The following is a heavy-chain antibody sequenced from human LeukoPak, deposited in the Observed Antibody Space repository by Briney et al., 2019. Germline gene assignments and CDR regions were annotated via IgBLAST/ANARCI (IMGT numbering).Heavy chain of an antibody. J-gene: IGHJ6*02. D-gene: IGHD6-13*01. V-gene: IGHV4-31*03. CDR1: GGSISSGGYY. CDR2: IYYSGST. CDR3: ARKPVDSSSWYSLIYYYGMDV. Sequence: PSETLSLTCTVSGGSISSGGYYWSWIRQHPGKGLEWIGYIYYSGSTYYNPSLKSRVTISVDTSKNQFSLKLSSVTAADTAVYYCARKPVDSSSWYSLIYYYGMDVWGQGTTVTVSS.